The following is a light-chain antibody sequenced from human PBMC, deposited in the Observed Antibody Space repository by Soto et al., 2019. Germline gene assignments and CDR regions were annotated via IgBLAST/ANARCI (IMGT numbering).Light chain of an antibody. CDR3: LRTEGGARMM. CDR1: TGAFTSTHY. Sequence: QAVVTQEPSLTVSPGGTVTLTCGSNTGAFTSTHYPYWFQQKPGQAPRTLIYDTSNKHSWKPARFSGSLLRGKAALTLSGAQPDEEAEYYFLRTEGGARMMFGGGTQVTVL. V-gene: IGLV7-46*01. J-gene: IGLJ3*02. CDR2: DTS.